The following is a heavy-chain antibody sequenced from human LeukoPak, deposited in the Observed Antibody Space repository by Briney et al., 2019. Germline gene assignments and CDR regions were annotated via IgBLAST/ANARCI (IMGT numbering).Heavy chain of an antibody. CDR3: ARGASRSGWYSYDAFDI. D-gene: IGHD6-19*01. V-gene: IGHV3-21*03. J-gene: IGHJ3*02. CDR2: ISSSSYI. CDR1: GFTFSSYS. Sequence: PGGSLRLSCAASGFTFSSYSMNWVRQAPGKGLEWVSSISSSSYIYYAGSVKGRFTISRDNAKNSLYLQMNSLRAEDTAVYYCARGASRSGWYSYDAFDIWGQGTMVTVSS.